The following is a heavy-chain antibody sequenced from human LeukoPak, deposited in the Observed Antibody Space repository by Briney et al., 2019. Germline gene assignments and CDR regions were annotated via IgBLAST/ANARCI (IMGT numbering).Heavy chain of an antibody. Sequence: GGSLRLSCAASGFTFSSYSMNWVRQAPGKGLEWVSSISSSSSYIYYADSVKGRFTISRDNAKNSLYLQMNSLRAEDTAVYYCASHPATYIAVAGHFDYWGQGTLVTVSS. CDR1: GFTFSSYS. V-gene: IGHV3-21*01. CDR3: ASHPATYIAVAGHFDY. J-gene: IGHJ4*02. CDR2: ISSSSSYI. D-gene: IGHD6-19*01.